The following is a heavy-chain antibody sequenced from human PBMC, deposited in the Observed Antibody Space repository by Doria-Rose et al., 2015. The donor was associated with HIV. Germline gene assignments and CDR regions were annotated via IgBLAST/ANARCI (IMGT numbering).Heavy chain of an antibody. CDR2: IFSDDER. J-gene: IGHJ4*02. V-gene: IGHV2-26*01. D-gene: IGHD6-13*01. CDR3: ARIKSSRWYHKYYFDF. CDR1: GVSLSSPGMG. Sequence: QVQLVQSGPVLVKPTETLTLTCTVSGVSLSSPGMGVSWIRQPPGKALAWLANIFSDDERSYKTSLKSRLTISRGTSKSQVVLTMTDMDPVDTATYYCARIKSSRWYHKYYFDFWGQGTLVIVSA.